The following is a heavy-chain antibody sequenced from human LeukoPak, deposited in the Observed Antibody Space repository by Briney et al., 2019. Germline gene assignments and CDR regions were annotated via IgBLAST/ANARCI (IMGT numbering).Heavy chain of an antibody. Sequence: PGGSLRLSCVGSGFTFSTYWMHWVRQVPGKGLVWVSSMKYDGTYTKYADSVKGRFTISRDNSKNTLYLQMNSLRAEDTAVYYCAKANTIFGVVIIAADYWGQGTLVTVSS. J-gene: IGHJ4*02. CDR2: MKYDGTYT. D-gene: IGHD3-3*01. V-gene: IGHV3-74*01. CDR1: GFTFSTYW. CDR3: AKANTIFGVVIIAADY.